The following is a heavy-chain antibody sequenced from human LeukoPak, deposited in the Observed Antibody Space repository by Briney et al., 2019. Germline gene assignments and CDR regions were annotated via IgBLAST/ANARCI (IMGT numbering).Heavy chain of an antibody. Sequence: SGTLSLTCAVSGGSISSSNWWSWVRQPPGKGLEWIGEIYHSGSTNYNPALKSRVTISVDTSKKQFSLKLTSVTAADTAVYYCAREADSPKGFHAVDIWGQGTMVSVSS. CDR2: IYHSGST. CDR1: GGSISSSNW. D-gene: IGHD3-22*01. J-gene: IGHJ3*02. V-gene: IGHV4-4*02. CDR3: AREADSPKGFHAVDI.